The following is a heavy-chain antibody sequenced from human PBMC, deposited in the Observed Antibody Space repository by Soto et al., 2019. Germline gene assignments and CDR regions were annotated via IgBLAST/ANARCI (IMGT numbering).Heavy chain of an antibody. V-gene: IGHV4-59*01. CDR2: VYYAGAT. CDR1: GDAISSNY. CDR3: ARAMGDWGTYYYYYGMDV. D-gene: IGHD3-16*01. Sequence: QVQLQESGPGLVRPSETLSLTCTVSGDAISSNYWSWIRQPPGKGLEWIGYVYYAGATSYNPSLKSRVTISVDTSKNQFSLKLSSVTAADTAVYYCARAMGDWGTYYYYYGMDVWGQGTTVTVSS. J-gene: IGHJ6*02.